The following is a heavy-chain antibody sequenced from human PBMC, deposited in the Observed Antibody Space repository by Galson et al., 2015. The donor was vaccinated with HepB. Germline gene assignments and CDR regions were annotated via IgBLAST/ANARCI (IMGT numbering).Heavy chain of an antibody. Sequence: SLRLSCAASGFTFSSYAMSWVRQAPGKGLEWVSAISGSGGSTYYADSVKGRFTISRDNSKNTLYLQMNSLRAEDTAVYYCARSFSDYGDYVDAFDIWGQGTMVTVSS. D-gene: IGHD4-17*01. CDR2: ISGSGGST. CDR1: GFTFSSYA. J-gene: IGHJ3*02. CDR3: ARSFSDYGDYVDAFDI. V-gene: IGHV3-23*01.